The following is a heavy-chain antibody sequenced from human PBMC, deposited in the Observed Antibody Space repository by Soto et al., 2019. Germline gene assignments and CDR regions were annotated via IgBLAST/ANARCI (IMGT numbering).Heavy chain of an antibody. CDR3: AHPRGYGVFDAVDI. Sequence: EVQLLETGGGLVQPGGSLSLSCATSGFVFTTYAMNWVRQAPGKGLEWVSAISSSGESTFYAESVRGRFTISRDNSLNTLYLKMRSLRPEDTAVYYCAHPRGYGVFDAVDIWGQGTMVTVSS. CDR2: ISSSGEST. V-gene: IGHV3-23*01. J-gene: IGHJ3*02. D-gene: IGHD4-17*01. CDR1: GFVFTTYA.